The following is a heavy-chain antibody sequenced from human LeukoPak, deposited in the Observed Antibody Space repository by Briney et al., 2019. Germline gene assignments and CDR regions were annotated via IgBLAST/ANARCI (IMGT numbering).Heavy chain of an antibody. CDR2: IWFDGSEQ. Sequence: GRSLRLSCAASGFTFSTYAIHWVRQAPGKGLEWVAVIWFDGSEQYYADSVKGRFIISRDNSKSTSNLQWNSVRAEDTAVYYCAREGDSRWGELSPWGQGTLVTVSS. CDR3: AREGDSRWGELSP. D-gene: IGHD3-16*02. V-gene: IGHV3-33*01. J-gene: IGHJ1*01. CDR1: GFTFSTYA.